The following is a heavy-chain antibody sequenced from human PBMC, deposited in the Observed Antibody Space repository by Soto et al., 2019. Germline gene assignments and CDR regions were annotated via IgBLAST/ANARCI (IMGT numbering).Heavy chain of an antibody. D-gene: IGHD2-2*01. Sequence: GGSLRLSCAASGFTFSSYGMHWVRQAPGKGLEWVAVIWYDGSNKYYADSVKGRFTISRDNSKNTLYLQMNSLRAEDPAVYYCARANIVVVPAASLRSDYYYYMDVWGKGTTVTVSS. V-gene: IGHV3-33*08. CDR1: GFTFSSYG. CDR2: IWYDGSNK. CDR3: ARANIVVVPAASLRSDYYYYMDV. J-gene: IGHJ6*03.